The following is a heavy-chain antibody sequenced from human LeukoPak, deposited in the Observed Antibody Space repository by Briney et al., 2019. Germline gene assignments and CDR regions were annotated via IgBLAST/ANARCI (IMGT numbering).Heavy chain of an antibody. CDR3: ARAYESSGSRGLSYFDY. CDR2: IYYSGST. CDR1: GGSISSSSNY. Sequence: KSSETLSLTCTVSGGSISSSSNYWGWSRQPPGEGLEWIGSIYYSGSTYYNPSLKSRVTISVDTSKNQFSLKLTSVTAADTAVFYCARAYESSGSRGLSYFDYWGQGTLVTVSS. J-gene: IGHJ4*02. V-gene: IGHV4-39*01. D-gene: IGHD3-22*01.